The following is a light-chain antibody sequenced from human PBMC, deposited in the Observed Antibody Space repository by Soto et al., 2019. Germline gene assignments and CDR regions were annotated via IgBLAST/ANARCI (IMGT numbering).Light chain of an antibody. V-gene: IGKV3-11*01. J-gene: IGKJ4*01. CDR1: QSVSRY. CDR3: QHRSNWPLT. CDR2: DAY. Sequence: EIVLTQSPVTLSLSPGERATLSCRASQSVSRYLAWYQQKPGQAPRLLIYDAYNRATGIQARFSGSGSGTDFTLTISSLEPEDFAVYYCQHRSNWPLTFGGGTKVDIK.